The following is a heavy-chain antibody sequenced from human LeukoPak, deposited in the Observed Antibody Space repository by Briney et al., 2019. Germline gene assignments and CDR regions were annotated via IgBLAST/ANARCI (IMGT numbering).Heavy chain of an antibody. D-gene: IGHD1-26*01. Sequence: SETLSLTCTVSGGSIRSYYWSWIRQPPGKGLEWIGYIYSSGITDYNPSLKSRVTISEDTSKNQFSLKLSSVTAADPAVYYCARHRGGRFSESYCDYWGQGTLVTVSS. CDR1: GGSIRSYY. J-gene: IGHJ4*02. CDR3: ARHRGGRFSESYCDY. CDR2: IYSSGIT. V-gene: IGHV4-59*08.